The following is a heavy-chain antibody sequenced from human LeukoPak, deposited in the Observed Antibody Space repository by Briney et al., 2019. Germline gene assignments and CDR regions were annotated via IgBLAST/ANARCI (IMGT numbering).Heavy chain of an antibody. V-gene: IGHV3-43D*03. CDR3: AKTPQYGDPYYFDY. Sequence: GGSLRLSCAASGFTFDDYAMHWVRQAPGKGLEWVSLISWDGGSTYYADSVKGRFTISRDNSKNSLYLQMNSLRAEDTALYYCAKTPQYGDPYYFDYWGQGTLVTVSS. CDR1: GFTFDDYA. CDR2: ISWDGGST. J-gene: IGHJ4*02. D-gene: IGHD4-17*01.